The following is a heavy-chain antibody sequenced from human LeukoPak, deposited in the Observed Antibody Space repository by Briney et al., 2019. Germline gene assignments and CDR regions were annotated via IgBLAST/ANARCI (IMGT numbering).Heavy chain of an antibody. CDR1: GGSFSGYY. J-gene: IGHJ5*02. Sequence: SETLSLTCAVYGGSFSGYYWSWIRQPPGKGLEWIGEINHSGSTNYNPSLTTRVTISVATSKNQFSLTLNSVTPAPTPVYYCARTTEDCSRTSCYQYWFDPWGQGTLVSVCS. D-gene: IGHD2-2*01. CDR3: ARTTEDCSRTSCYQYWFDP. CDR2: INHSGST. V-gene: IGHV4-34*01.